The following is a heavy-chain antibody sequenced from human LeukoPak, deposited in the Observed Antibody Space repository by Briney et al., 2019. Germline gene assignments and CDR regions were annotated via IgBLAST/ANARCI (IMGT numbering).Heavy chain of an antibody. J-gene: IGHJ5*02. V-gene: IGHV3-23*01. CDR2: ISDSGDTT. D-gene: IGHD3-10*01. CDR3: AKDGSGSSVSPNWFDP. Sequence: PGGSLRLSCAASGFTFSHYAMTWVRQAPGKGLEWVSAISDSGDTTYYADSVKGRFTISRDSSKNTLYVQMSSLRAEDTAVYYCAKDGSGSSVSPNWFDPWGQGTLVTVSS. CDR1: GFTFSHYA.